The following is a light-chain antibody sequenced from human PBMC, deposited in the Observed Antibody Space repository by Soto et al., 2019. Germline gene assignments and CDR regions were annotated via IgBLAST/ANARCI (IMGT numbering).Light chain of an antibody. CDR1: SSDVGGYNY. V-gene: IGLV2-14*01. Sequence: QSALTQPASVSGSPGQSITISCTGTSSDVGGYNYVSWYQQHPGKAPKLMIYEVSNRPSGVSSRFSGSKSGNTASLTISGLQAEDEADYYCMSYTCSTTLVFGTGTKVTVL. CDR2: EVS. J-gene: IGLJ1*01. CDR3: MSYTCSTTLV.